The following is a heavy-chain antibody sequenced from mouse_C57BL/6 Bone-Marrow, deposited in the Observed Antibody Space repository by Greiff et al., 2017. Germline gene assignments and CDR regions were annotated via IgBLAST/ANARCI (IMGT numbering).Heavy chain of an antibody. CDR3: ARSPHLHYYGSSYVNWYFDV. V-gene: IGHV1-18*01. J-gene: IGHJ1*03. D-gene: IGHD1-1*01. Sequence: EVQLQQSGPELVKPGASVKIPCKASGYTFTDYNMDWVKQSHGKSLEWIGDINPNNGGTIYNQKFKGKATLTVDKSSSTAYMELRSLTSEDTAVYYCARSPHLHYYGSSYVNWYFDVWGTGTTVTVSS. CDR1: GYTFTDYN. CDR2: INPNNGGT.